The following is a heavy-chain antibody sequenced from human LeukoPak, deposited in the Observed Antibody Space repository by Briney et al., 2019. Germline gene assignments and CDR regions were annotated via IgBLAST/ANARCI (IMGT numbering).Heavy chain of an antibody. Sequence: SETLSLTCTVSGGSISSYYWSWIRQPPGKGLEWIGYIYYSGSTNYNPSLKSRVTISVDTSKNQFSLKLSSVTAADAAVYYCARLYGGEYYFDYWGQGTLVTVSS. J-gene: IGHJ4*02. CDR2: IYYSGST. CDR3: ARLYGGEYYFDY. CDR1: GGSISSYY. D-gene: IGHD4-23*01. V-gene: IGHV4-59*08.